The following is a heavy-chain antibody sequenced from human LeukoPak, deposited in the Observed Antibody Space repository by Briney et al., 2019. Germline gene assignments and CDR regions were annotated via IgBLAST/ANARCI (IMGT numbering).Heavy chain of an antibody. CDR2: INPNSGGT. D-gene: IGHD3-22*01. CDR3: ARASQDYYDSSDRGYFDH. V-gene: IGHV1-2*06. Sequence: ASVKVSCKASGYTFTGYYMHWVRQAPGQGLEWMGRINPNSGGTNYAQKFQGRVTMTRDRSISTAYMELSSLRSDDTAVYYCARASQDYYDSSDRGYFDHWGQGTLVTGSS. J-gene: IGHJ4*02. CDR1: GYTFTGYY.